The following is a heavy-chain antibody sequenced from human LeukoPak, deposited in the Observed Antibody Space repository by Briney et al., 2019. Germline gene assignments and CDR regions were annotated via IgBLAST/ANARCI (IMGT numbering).Heavy chain of an antibody. CDR3: ARGYCSSTSCYPLDY. V-gene: IGHV3-21*01. D-gene: IGHD2-2*01. CDR2: ISSSSSYI. J-gene: IGHJ4*02. CDR1: GFSFSSYS. Sequence: GGSLRLSCVVSGFSFSSYSMNWVRQAPGKGLEWVSSISSSSSYIYYADSVRGRFTISRDNAKNSLYLQMNSLRAEDTAVYYCARGYCSSTSCYPLDYWGQGTLVTVSS.